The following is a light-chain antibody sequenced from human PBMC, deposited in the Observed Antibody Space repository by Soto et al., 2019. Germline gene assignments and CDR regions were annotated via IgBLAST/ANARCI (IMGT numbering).Light chain of an antibody. CDR1: QSSFDTY. J-gene: IGKJ1*01. CDR3: HQYGNSPWT. Sequence: EVVLTQSPDTLSLSPGEGATLSCRASQSSFDTYLAWFQQKPGQAPRLLIYAASTRATGIPDRFSGSRSGTDFTLTISRLEPEDAAEYYCHQYGNSPWTLGQGTKVEI. CDR2: AAS. V-gene: IGKV3-20*01.